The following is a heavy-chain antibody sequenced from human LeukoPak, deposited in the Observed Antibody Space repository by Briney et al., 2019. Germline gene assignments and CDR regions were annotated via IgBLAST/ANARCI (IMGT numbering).Heavy chain of an antibody. CDR2: IYYSGST. CDR3: ARDRGLTGDYYYYGMDV. D-gene: IGHD1-20*01. Sequence: LETLSLTCTVSGGSISSYYWSWIRQPPGKGLDWIGYIYYSGSTNYNPSLKSRVTISVDTSKNQFSLKLSSVTAADTAVYYCARDRGLTGDYYYYGMDVWGQRTTVTVSS. J-gene: IGHJ6*02. V-gene: IGHV4-59*01. CDR1: GGSISSYY.